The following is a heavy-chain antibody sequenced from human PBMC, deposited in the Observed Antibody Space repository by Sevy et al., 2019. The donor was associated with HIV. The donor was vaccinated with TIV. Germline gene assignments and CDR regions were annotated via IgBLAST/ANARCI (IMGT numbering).Heavy chain of an antibody. CDR2: ISYDGSNK. Sequence: GGSLRLSCAASGFTFSSYGMHWVRQAPGKGLEWVADISYDGSNKYYADSVKGRFTISRDNSKNTLYLQMNSLRAEDKAVYYCAKDLRYYYDRSGFGAFDIWGQGTMVTVSS. J-gene: IGHJ3*02. CDR3: AKDLRYYYDRSGFGAFDI. CDR1: GFTFSSYG. V-gene: IGHV3-30*18. D-gene: IGHD3-22*01.